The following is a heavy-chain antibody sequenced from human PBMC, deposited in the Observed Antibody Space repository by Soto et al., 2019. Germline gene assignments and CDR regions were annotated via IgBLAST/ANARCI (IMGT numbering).Heavy chain of an antibody. CDR2: ISYDGSNK. CDR1: GFTFSSYG. J-gene: IGHJ1*01. V-gene: IGHV3-30*18. CDR3: AKETVVAVAGIEYFQH. D-gene: IGHD2-15*01. Sequence: QVQLVESGGGVVQPGRSLRLSCAASGFTFSSYGMHWVRQAPGKGLEWVAVISYDGSNKYYADSVKGRFTISRDNSKNTLYLQMNSLRAEDTAVYYCAKETVVAVAGIEYFQHWGQGTLVTVSS.